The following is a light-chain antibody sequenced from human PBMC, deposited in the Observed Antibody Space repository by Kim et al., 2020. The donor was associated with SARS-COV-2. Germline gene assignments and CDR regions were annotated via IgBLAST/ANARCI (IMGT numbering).Light chain of an antibody. J-gene: IGLJ1*01. CDR3: SSYTRSTSYYV. V-gene: IGLV2-14*03. CDR2: DVT. CDR1: SSDIDDYNY. Sequence: QSALTQPASVSGSPGQPITISCTGTSSDIDDYNYVSWYQQHPGKAPTLMIYDVTNRPSGVSNRFSGSKSGNTASLTISGLQAEDEADYHCSSYTRSTSYYVFGTGTKVTVL.